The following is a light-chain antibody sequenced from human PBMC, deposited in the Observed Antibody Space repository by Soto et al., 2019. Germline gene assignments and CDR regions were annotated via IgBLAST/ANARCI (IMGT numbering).Light chain of an antibody. CDR1: QSVSSSC. CDR3: QHYDNSPLT. J-gene: IGKJ4*01. V-gene: IGKV3-20*01. Sequence: EVVLTHSPGTRSLSPGERATLSCRASQSVSSSCLVWYQQKVGQAPRLLIYGASNRATGIPDRFSGSGSGTDFTLTISRLEPEDFAVYYCQHYDNSPLTFGGGTKVDIK. CDR2: GAS.